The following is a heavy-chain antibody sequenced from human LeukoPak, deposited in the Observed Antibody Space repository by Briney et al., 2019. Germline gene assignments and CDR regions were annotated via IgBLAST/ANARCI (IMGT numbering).Heavy chain of an antibody. V-gene: IGHV3-7*01. J-gene: IGHJ4*02. D-gene: IGHD1-7*01. Sequence: GGSLRLSCAASGFPFSTYWMNWVRQAPGKGLEWVASINPDGSTRHHVDSVKGRFTISRDNAKKSLSLQMGALRAEDTAVYFCAKLLGTATRYDYWGLGTLVIVSS. CDR3: AKLLGTATRYDY. CDR2: INPDGSTR. CDR1: GFPFSTYW.